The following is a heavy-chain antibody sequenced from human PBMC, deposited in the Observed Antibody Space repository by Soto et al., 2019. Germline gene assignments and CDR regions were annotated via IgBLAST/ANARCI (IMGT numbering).Heavy chain of an antibody. CDR1: GGSISSYY. D-gene: IGHD4-17*01. CDR3: ACGRTSTVTTLAYFDY. Sequence: SETLSLTCTVSGGSISSYYWSWIRQPPGKGLEWIGYIYYSGSTNYNPSLKSRVTISVDTSKNRFSLKLSSVTAADTAVYYCACGRTSTVTTLAYFDYWGQGTLVTVSS. J-gene: IGHJ4*02. CDR2: IYYSGST. V-gene: IGHV4-59*01.